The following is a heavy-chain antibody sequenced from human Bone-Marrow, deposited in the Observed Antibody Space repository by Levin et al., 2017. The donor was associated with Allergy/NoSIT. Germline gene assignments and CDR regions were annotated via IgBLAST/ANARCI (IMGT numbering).Heavy chain of an antibody. Sequence: PGGSLRLSCAASGFTFSTSWMFWVRQAPGKGLVWVSHIYGDGSSTTYADSVKGRFTISRDNTKNTVFLQMTSLRAEDTAVYYCARGGLYETLDSWGQGTLVTVSS. V-gene: IGHV3-74*03. CDR2: IYGDGSST. J-gene: IGHJ4*02. CDR1: GFTFSTSW. D-gene: IGHD3-16*01. CDR3: ARGGLYETLDS.